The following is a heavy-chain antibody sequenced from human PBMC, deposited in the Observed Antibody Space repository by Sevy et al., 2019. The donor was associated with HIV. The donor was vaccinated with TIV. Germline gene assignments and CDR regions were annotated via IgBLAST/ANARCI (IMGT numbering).Heavy chain of an antibody. CDR1: GFTFSSYA. CDR3: ANVVTAMGSALYYYYGMDV. J-gene: IGHJ6*02. D-gene: IGHD5-18*01. Sequence: GGSLRLSCAASGFTFSSYAMSWVRQAPGKGLEWVSAISGSGGSTYYADSVKGRFTISRDNTKNTLYLQMNSLRAEDTAVDYCANVVTAMGSALYYYYGMDVWGQGTTVTVSS. V-gene: IGHV3-23*01. CDR2: ISGSGGST.